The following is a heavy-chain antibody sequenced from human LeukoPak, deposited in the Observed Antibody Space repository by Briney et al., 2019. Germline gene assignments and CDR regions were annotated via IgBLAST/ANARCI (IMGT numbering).Heavy chain of an antibody. D-gene: IGHD3-3*01. CDR2: ISGSGGST. CDR1: GFTFSSYA. CDR3: AKVVGTIFGVVTLADFDY. J-gene: IGHJ4*02. V-gene: IGHV3-23*01. Sequence: PGGSLRLSCAASGFTFSSYAMSWVRQAPGKGLEWVSAISGSGGSTYYADSVKGRFTISRDNSKNTLYLQMNSLRAEDTAVYYCAKVVGTIFGVVTLADFDYWGQGTLVTVSS.